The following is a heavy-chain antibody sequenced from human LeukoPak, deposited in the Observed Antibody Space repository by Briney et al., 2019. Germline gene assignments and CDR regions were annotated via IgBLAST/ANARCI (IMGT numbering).Heavy chain of an antibody. D-gene: IGHD3-22*01. CDR3: AREEDYYDSSGYYRGGYFDY. J-gene: IGHJ4*02. V-gene: IGHV3-21*01. CDR1: GFTFSSYS. Sequence: PGGSLRLSCAASGFTFSSYSMNWVRQAPGKGLEWVSSISSSSSYIYYADSVKGRFTISRDNAKNSLCLQMNSLRAEDTAVYYCAREEDYYDSSGYYRGGYFDYWGQGTLVTVSS. CDR2: ISSSSSYI.